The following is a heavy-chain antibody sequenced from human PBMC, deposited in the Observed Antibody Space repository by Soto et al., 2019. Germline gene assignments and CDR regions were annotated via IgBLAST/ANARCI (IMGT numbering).Heavy chain of an antibody. V-gene: IGHV1-69*13. CDR2: IIPIFGTA. Sequence: SVKVSCKASGGTFSSYAISWVRQAPGQGLEWMGGIIPIFGTANYAHKFQGRVTITADESTSTAYMELSSLRSEDTAVYYCASSLVDTAMGGQLDYWGQGTLVTVSS. J-gene: IGHJ4*02. CDR3: ASSLVDTAMGGQLDY. CDR1: GGTFSSYA. D-gene: IGHD5-18*01.